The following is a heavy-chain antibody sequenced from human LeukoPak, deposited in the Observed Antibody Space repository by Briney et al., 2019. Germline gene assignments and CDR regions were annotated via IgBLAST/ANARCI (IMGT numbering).Heavy chain of an antibody. J-gene: IGHJ1*01. D-gene: IGHD4/OR15-4a*01. CDR1: GFTFSSYG. V-gene: IGHV3-30*18. Sequence: GGSLRLSCAASGFTFSSYGMHWVRQAPGKGLEWVAVISYDGSNKYYADSVKGRFTISRDNSKNTLYLQMSSLRAEDTAVYYCAKKSNGLWWQPSTNEYFQHWGQGTLVTVSS. CDR3: AKKSNGLWWQPSTNEYFQH. CDR2: ISYDGSNK.